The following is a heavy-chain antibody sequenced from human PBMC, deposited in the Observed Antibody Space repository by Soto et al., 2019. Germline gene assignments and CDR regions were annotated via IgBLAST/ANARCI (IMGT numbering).Heavy chain of an antibody. CDR1: GFPFSSSA. CDR2: IAGSTFTT. CDR3: ARPDVRYLVWLFRLDY. Sequence: EVQLLESGGGLVQPGGSLRLSCTASGFPFSSSAMNWVRQAPGKGLEWVSGIAGSTFTTYYADSVQGRFTISRENSRNTLYLELNSLRADDPAVDYCARPDVRYLVWLFRLDYWGQGALVTVSS. V-gene: IGHV3-23*01. D-gene: IGHD3-9*01. J-gene: IGHJ4*02.